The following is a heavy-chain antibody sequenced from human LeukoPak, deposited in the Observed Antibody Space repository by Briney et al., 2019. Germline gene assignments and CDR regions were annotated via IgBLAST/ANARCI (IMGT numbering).Heavy chain of an antibody. CDR1: GGSFSGYY. V-gene: IGHV4-34*01. D-gene: IGHD6-13*01. CDR3: ARASAAAGPFDY. Sequence: SETLSLTCAVYGGSFSGYYWSWIRQPPGKGPEWIGEINHSGSTNYNPSLKSRVTISVDTSKNQFSLKLSSVTAADTAVYYCARASAAAGPFDYWGQGTLVTVSS. CDR2: INHSGST. J-gene: IGHJ4*02.